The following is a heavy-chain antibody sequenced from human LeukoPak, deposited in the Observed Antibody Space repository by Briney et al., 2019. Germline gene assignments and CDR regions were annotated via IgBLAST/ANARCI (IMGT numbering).Heavy chain of an antibody. D-gene: IGHD3-22*01. CDR2: IYYSGKP. Sequence: SETLSLTCTVSGGSISNSSYYWAWIRQPPGKGLEWIVSIYYSGKPFYNPSLNSRATTLVNTSNNQFSLEVDSVTAADTAMYFCASQLDTTGYYTGFIDSWGQGALVTVSS. CDR3: ASQLDTTGYYTGFIDS. V-gene: IGHV4-39*01. CDR1: GGSISNSSYY. J-gene: IGHJ4*02.